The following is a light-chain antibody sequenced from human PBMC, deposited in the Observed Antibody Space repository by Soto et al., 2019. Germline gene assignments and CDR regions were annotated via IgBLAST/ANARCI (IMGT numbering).Light chain of an antibody. V-gene: IGKV1-5*01. Sequence: DIQMTQSPSTLSASVGDRVTITCRASQSISSWLAWYQQKPGKAPKLLIHGASSLESGVPSRFSCTGSGTEFTLTISSLQPDDFATYYCQQYDTFSTFGQGTKVEIK. CDR2: GAS. CDR3: QQYDTFST. CDR1: QSISSW. J-gene: IGKJ1*01.